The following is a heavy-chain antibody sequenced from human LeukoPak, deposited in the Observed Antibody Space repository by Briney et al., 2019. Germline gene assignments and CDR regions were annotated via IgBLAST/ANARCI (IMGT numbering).Heavy chain of an antibody. J-gene: IGHJ3*02. CDR2: ISSSSSYI. D-gene: IGHD1-7*01. CDR1: GFTFSSYS. CDR3: ARDQLELFSEGAFDI. Sequence: GSLRLSCAASGFTFSSYSMNWVRQAPGKGLEWVSSISSSSSYIYYADSVKGRFTISRDNAKNSLYLQMNSLRAEDTAVYYCARDQLELFSEGAFDIWGQGTMVTVSS. V-gene: IGHV3-21*01.